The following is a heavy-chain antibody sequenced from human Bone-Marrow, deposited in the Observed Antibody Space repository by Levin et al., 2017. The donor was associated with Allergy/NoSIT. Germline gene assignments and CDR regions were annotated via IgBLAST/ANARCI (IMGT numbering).Heavy chain of an antibody. D-gene: IGHD3-22*01. J-gene: IGHJ4*02. V-gene: IGHV3-7*01. CDR2: IKQDGSEK. Sequence: GGSLRLSCAASGFTFSSYWMSWVRQAPGKGLEWVANIKQDGSEKYYVDSVKGRFTISRDNAKNSLYLQMNSLRAEDTAVYYCARGRRGTYYYDSSGYYGDYWGQGTLVTVSS. CDR1: GFTFSSYW. CDR3: ARGRRGTYYYDSSGYYGDY.